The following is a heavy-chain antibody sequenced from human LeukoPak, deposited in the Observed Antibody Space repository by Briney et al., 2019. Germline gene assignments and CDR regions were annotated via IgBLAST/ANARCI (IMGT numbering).Heavy chain of an antibody. V-gene: IGHV3-15*01. J-gene: IGHJ4*02. CDR1: GFTFIGAW. CDR2: IKSKARGGTT. D-gene: IGHD3-10*01. Sequence: PGESLRLSCAASGFTFIGAWMTWVRQAPGKGLEWVGRIKSKARGGTTDYATPVKGRFTISRDDSKNTLYLQMSALKTEDTAVYFCTTDPVGIYDSDYWGQGTLVTVSS. CDR3: TTDPVGIYDSDY.